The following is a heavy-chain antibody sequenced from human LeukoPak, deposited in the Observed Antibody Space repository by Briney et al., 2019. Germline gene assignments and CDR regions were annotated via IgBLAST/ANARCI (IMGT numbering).Heavy chain of an antibody. CDR1: GGSISSYY. CDR2: IYYSGST. V-gene: IGHV4-59*08. J-gene: IGHJ3*02. Sequence: PSETLSLTCTVSGGSISSYYWSWIRQPPGKGLEWIGYIYYSGSTNYNPSLKSRVTISVDTSKNQFSLKLSSVTAADTAVNYCARRAYYCDSSGYPNDAFDIWGQGTMVTVSS. D-gene: IGHD3-22*01. CDR3: ARRAYYCDSSGYPNDAFDI.